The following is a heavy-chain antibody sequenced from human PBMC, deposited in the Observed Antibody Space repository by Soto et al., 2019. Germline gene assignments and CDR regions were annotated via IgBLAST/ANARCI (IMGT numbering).Heavy chain of an antibody. Sequence: PSETLSLTCSVSGYSVTSSDYYWAWIRQPPGKGLEWIGSMFYSGLTYYNPSLKSRVTLSVDTSKNQFSVRLNSVTAADTAVYYCAPLSVSLSVFSGIGVWGQVTSFPAS. CDR1: GYSVTSSDYY. CDR2: MFYSGLT. D-gene: IGHD1-1*01. J-gene: IGHJ6*02. V-gene: IGHV4-39*01. CDR3: APLSVSLSVFSGIGV.